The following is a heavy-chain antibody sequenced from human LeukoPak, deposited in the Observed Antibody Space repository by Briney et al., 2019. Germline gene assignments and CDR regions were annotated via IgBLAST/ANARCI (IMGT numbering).Heavy chain of an antibody. D-gene: IGHD2-15*01. V-gene: IGHV4-59*01. CDR3: ARDTNDLLPDAFDI. CDR2: IYYSGST. Sequence: PSETLSLTCTVPGGSISSYYWSWIRQPPGKGLEWIGYIYYSGSTNYNPSLKSRVTISVDTSKNQFSLKLSSVTAADTAVYYCARDTNDLLPDAFDIWGQGTMVTVSS. J-gene: IGHJ3*02. CDR1: GGSISSYY.